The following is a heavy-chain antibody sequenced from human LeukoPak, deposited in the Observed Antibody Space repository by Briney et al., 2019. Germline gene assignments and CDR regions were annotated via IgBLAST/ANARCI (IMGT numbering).Heavy chain of an antibody. Sequence: GWSLRLSCTGPGFTFGDYALNWVRQVPGQGLEWVGFIRSKTYGGTTEYAASVKGRFTIPRDDSQSIAYLQMDSLKTEDTAVYYCTRGGGSGRYYFDYWGQGTLVTVSS. CDR1: GFTFGDYA. CDR2: IRSKTYGGTT. V-gene: IGHV3-49*04. CDR3: TRGGGSGRYYFDY. D-gene: IGHD6-19*01. J-gene: IGHJ4*02.